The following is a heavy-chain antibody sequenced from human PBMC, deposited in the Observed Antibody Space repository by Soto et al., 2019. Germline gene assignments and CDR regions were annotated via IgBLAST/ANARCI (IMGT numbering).Heavy chain of an antibody. CDR1: GFTFDDYG. Sequence: EVQLVESGGGVLRPGGSLRLSCAASGFTFDDYGMSWARQAPGKGLEWVSGVNWPGGSTGYADSVKGRFTISRDNAKNSLYLQMSSLRAEDTAFYYCVRGASVNFDYWGQGTLVTVSS. CDR2: VNWPGGST. J-gene: IGHJ4*02. V-gene: IGHV3-20*04. CDR3: VRGASVNFDY.